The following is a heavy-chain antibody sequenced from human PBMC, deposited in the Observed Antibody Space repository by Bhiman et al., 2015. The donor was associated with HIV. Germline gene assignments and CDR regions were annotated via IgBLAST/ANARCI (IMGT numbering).Heavy chain of an antibody. CDR3: ARGEGEFDYANLIYYYHAMDV. D-gene: IGHD3-10*01. J-gene: IGHJ6*02. V-gene: IGHV3-53*01. CDR2: IYSGGST. Sequence: EVQLVESGGGLIQPGGSLRLSCAASGFTVSSNYMSWVRQAPGKGLEWVSVIYSGGSTYYADSVEGRFTISRDKSKNTLFLQMNSLRAEDTAVYYCARGEGEFDYANLIYYYHAMDVVGRTGPRSPSP. CDR1: GFTVSSNY.